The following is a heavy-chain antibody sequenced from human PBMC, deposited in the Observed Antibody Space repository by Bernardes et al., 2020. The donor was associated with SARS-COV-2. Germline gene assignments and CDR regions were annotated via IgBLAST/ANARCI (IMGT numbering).Heavy chain of an antibody. CDR2: IYPADSDT. J-gene: IGHJ4*02. CDR3: ARVVSGLGYYGSGAYYADY. D-gene: IGHD3-10*01. Sequence: GESLKISCKGSGYSFTSYWIGWVRQMPGKGLEWMGIIYPADSDTRYRPSFQGQVTISADKSISTAYLQWSSLRAEDTAVYYCARVVSGLGYYGSGAYYADYWGQGTLVTVSS. V-gene: IGHV5-51*01. CDR1: GYSFTSYW.